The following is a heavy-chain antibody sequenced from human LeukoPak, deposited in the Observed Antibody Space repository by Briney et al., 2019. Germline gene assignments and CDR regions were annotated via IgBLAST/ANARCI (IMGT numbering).Heavy chain of an antibody. CDR1: GFTLSSYE. J-gene: IGHJ4*02. CDR2: ISSSGSTI. Sequence: GGSLRLSCAASGFTLSSYEMNWVRQAPGKGLEWVSYISSSGSTIYYADSVKGRFTISRDNAKNSLYLQMNSLRAEDTAVYYCARDMAVTTLDYWGQGTLVTVSS. V-gene: IGHV3-48*03. D-gene: IGHD4-17*01. CDR3: ARDMAVTTLDY.